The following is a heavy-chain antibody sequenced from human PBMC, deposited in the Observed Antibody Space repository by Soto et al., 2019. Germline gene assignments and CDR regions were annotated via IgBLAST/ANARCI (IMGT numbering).Heavy chain of an antibody. D-gene: IGHD3-10*01. J-gene: IGHJ4*02. V-gene: IGHV4-4*02. CDR1: GASVRSDNW. CDR3: ARVSASSLLRGVIIN. CDR2: IYHTGST. Sequence: QVQLQESGPGLVKPSGTLSLTCVVSGASVRSDNWWGWVRRPPGKGLEWIGAIYHTGSTNYNPSLKSRFSISVETSKNHFSVQLSSLTAADTAIYYCARVSASSLLRGVIINWGQGTRVSVSS.